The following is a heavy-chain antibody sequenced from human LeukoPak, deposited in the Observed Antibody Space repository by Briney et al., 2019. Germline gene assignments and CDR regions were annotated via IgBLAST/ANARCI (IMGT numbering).Heavy chain of an antibody. V-gene: IGHV3-23*01. CDR3: ASGLYGGVFDN. J-gene: IGHJ4*02. D-gene: IGHD4/OR15-4a*01. CDR2: ISTSSDST. CDR1: GFTFSNYA. Sequence: GGSLRLSCVMSGFTFSNYAMNWVRQAPGKGLEWVSDISTSSDSTYHIESVRGRFTISRDNSKNTLYLQMNSLRVDDTAVYYCASGLYGGVFDNWGQGTLVTVSS.